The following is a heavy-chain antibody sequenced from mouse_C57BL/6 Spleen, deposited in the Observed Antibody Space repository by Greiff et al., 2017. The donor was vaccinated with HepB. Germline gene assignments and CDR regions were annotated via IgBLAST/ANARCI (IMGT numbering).Heavy chain of an antibody. CDR2: IYPGGGYT. D-gene: IGHD2-2*01. CDR1: GYTFTNYW. Sequence: QVQLKQSGAELVRPGTSAKMSCKASGYTFTNYWIGWAKQRPGHGLEWIGDIYPGGGYTNYNEKFKGKATLTADKSSSTAYMQFSSLTSEDSAIYYCARRDYGSYYFDYWGQGTTLTVSS. CDR3: ARRDYGSYYFDY. J-gene: IGHJ2*01. V-gene: IGHV1-63*01.